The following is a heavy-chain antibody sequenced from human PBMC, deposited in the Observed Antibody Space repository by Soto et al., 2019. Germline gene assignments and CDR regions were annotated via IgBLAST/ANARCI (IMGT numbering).Heavy chain of an antibody. CDR3: ARDLDGLHDDTSGPFPRPG. CDR1: GGSISSDDYY. CDR2: IHSSGSI. V-gene: IGHV4-30-4*01. J-gene: IGHJ1*01. D-gene: IGHD3-22*01. Sequence: LSLTCTVSGGSISSDDYYWSWIRQAPGRGLEWIGYIHSSGSIYYNPSLKSRATMSIDTAGNQFSLKVSSVTVADTAVYYCARDLDGLHDDTSGPFPRPGWGQGTLVTVSS.